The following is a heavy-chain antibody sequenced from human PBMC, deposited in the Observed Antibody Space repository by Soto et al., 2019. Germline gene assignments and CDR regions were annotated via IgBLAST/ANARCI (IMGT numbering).Heavy chain of an antibody. Sequence: EVQLLGSGGGLVQPGGSLRLSCAVSGFTFSNSAMSWVRQAPGKGLEWVSGISGSGVATYYADSVVGRFTMSRDNSKNTLYLQMNSLGAEDTAIYYCAKMAYFGDPPGGDSWGQGTLVTVSS. CDR3: AKMAYFGDPPGGDS. D-gene: IGHD3-10*01. CDR1: GFTFSNSA. J-gene: IGHJ4*02. V-gene: IGHV3-23*01. CDR2: ISGSGVAT.